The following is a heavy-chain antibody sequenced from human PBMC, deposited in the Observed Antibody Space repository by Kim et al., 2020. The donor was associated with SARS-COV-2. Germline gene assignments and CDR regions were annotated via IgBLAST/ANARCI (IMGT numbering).Heavy chain of an antibody. CDR2: MNPSSGNS. D-gene: IGHD4-17*01. V-gene: IGHV1-8*01. Sequence: ASVKVSCEASGYTFSNYDINWVRQATGQGLEWMGSMNPSSGNSGYAEKFQGRVTMTRNITTSTAYMEVSGLTSDDTAVYYCGRYYGDYHLYYGLDLWGQGTTVTVS. J-gene: IGHJ6*02. CDR3: GRYYGDYHLYYGLDL. CDR1: GYTFSNYD.